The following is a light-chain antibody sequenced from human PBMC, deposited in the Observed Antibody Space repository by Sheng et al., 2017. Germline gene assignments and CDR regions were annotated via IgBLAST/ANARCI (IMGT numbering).Light chain of an antibody. Sequence: DIQMTQSPSTLSASVGDRVTITCRASQNIDFWLAWYQHKPGKAPKVLIQQASTLQSGDPSRFSGSGSGTEFTLTISSLQPDDIATYYCQQYHTGSTFGQGTKVEIK. CDR2: QAS. J-gene: IGKJ1*01. V-gene: IGKV1-5*03. CDR3: QQYHTGST. CDR1: QNIDFW.